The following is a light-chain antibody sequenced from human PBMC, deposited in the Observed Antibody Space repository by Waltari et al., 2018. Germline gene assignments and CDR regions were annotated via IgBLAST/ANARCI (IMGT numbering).Light chain of an antibody. Sequence: DIVMTQSPDSLAVSLGERATINCKSSQSVLYSSNNKNYLAWYQQKPGQPPKLLIYWASSRESWVPDLFSGSGSGTDFTLTIDSLHAEDVAVYYCQQYYTAPPPTFGGGTKVEIK. CDR1: QSVLYSSNNKNY. J-gene: IGKJ4*01. CDR2: WAS. V-gene: IGKV4-1*01. CDR3: QQYYTAPPPT.